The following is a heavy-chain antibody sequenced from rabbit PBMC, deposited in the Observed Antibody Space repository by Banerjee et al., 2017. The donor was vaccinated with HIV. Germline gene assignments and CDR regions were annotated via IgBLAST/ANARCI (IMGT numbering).Heavy chain of an antibody. Sequence: QSLEESGGDLVKPGASLTLTCTASGFSFSSYGISWVRQAPGKGLEWIACIYAGSSGSTYYASWAKGRFTISKTSSTTVTLQMTSLTAADTATYFCARSVMLLGRFNLWGPGTLVTVS. CDR3: ARSVMLLGRFNL. D-gene: IGHD6-1*01. J-gene: IGHJ4*01. CDR2: IYAGSSGST. CDR1: GFSFSSYG. V-gene: IGHV1S40*01.